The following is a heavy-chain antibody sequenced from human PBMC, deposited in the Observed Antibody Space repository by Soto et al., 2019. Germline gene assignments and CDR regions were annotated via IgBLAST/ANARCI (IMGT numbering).Heavy chain of an antibody. CDR1: GFTVSSNY. Sequence: EVQLVESGGGLIQPGGSLRLSCAASGFTVSSNYMSWVRQAPGKGLEWVSVIYSGGSTYYADSVKGRFTISRDNSKITLYLQMNSLRAEDTAVYYCARGYRSSWYRSTTLGWFDPWGHGTLVTVSS. CDR3: ARGYRSSWYRSTTLGWFDP. V-gene: IGHV3-53*01. CDR2: IYSGGST. J-gene: IGHJ5*02. D-gene: IGHD6-13*01.